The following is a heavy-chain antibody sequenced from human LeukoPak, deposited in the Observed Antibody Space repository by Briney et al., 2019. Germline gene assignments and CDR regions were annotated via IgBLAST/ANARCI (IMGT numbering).Heavy chain of an antibody. Sequence: LGASVKVSCKASGYTFTGYYMHWVRQAPGQGLEWMGWINPNSGGTNYAQKFQGRVTMTRDTSISTAYMELSRLRSDDTAVYYCARDYYDSSGYPDYWGQGTLVTVPS. V-gene: IGHV1-2*03. CDR1: GYTFTGYY. J-gene: IGHJ4*02. CDR2: INPNSGGT. CDR3: ARDYYDSSGYPDY. D-gene: IGHD3-22*01.